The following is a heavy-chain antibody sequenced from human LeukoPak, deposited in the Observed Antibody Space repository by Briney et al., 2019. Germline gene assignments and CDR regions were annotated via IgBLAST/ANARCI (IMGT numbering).Heavy chain of an antibody. Sequence: GGSLRLSCAASGFTFSSYAMTWVRQAPGKGLDWVALIGARDGRTYYADPVEGRFTISRDNFKNTLYLQMNSLRAEDTAIYYCAKGLYDYALDVWGQGTAVTVSS. CDR1: GFTFSSYA. V-gene: IGHV3-23*01. J-gene: IGHJ6*02. CDR2: IGARDGRT. CDR3: AKGLYDYALDV.